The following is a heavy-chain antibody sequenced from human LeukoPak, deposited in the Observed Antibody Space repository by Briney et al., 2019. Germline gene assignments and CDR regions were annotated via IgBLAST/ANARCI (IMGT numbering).Heavy chain of an antibody. CDR1: GGSISSSSYY. J-gene: IGHJ4*02. D-gene: IGHD3-22*01. Sequence: SETLSLTCTVSGGSISSSSYYWGWIRQPPGKGLEWIGSIYYSGSTYYNPSLKSRVTISVDTSKNQFSLKLSSVTAADTAVYYCATHKSVNYYDSSGYSPEPYFDYWGQGTLVTVSS. CDR2: IYYSGST. V-gene: IGHV4-39*01. CDR3: ATHKSVNYYDSSGYSPEPYFDY.